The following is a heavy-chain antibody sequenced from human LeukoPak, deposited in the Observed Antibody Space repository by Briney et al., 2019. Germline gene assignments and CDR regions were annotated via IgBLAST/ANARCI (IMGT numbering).Heavy chain of an antibody. CDR1: GYTFTVYF. CDR3: ARELNYDSSGYYFDY. D-gene: IGHD3-22*01. Sequence: GASVKVPCKASGYTFTVYFMHWVRQAPAQGLEWMGWINPNSGGTNYAQKSQGRVTMTRDTSISTAYMELSRLRSDDTAVYYCARELNYDSSGYYFDYWGQGTLVTVSS. J-gene: IGHJ4*02. V-gene: IGHV1-2*02. CDR2: INPNSGGT.